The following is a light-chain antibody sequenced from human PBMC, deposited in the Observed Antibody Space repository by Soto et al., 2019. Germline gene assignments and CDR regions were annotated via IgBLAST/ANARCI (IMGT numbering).Light chain of an antibody. CDR2: GAS. Sequence: EIVMTQSPATLSLSPGESVTLSCRGSQSVSSYLAWYQQKPGQAPRLLIYGASNRATGIPARFSGSGSGTEFTLTISSLQSEDLGLYYCQQYNNWPPRITCGQGTRLEIK. CDR3: QQYNNWPPRIT. J-gene: IGKJ5*01. CDR1: QSVSSY. V-gene: IGKV3-15*01.